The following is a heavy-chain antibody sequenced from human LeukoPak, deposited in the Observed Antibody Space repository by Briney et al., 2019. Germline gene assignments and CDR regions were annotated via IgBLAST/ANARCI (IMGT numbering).Heavy chain of an antibody. CDR1: GFTFSSYS. J-gene: IGHJ4*02. CDR2: ISSSSSTI. D-gene: IGHD1-26*01. Sequence: PGGSLRLSCAASGFTFSSYSMNWVRQAPGEGLEWVSYISSSSSTIYYADSVKGRFTISRDNAKNSLYLQMNSLRAEDTAVYYCARRRDSGSLQHFDYWGQGTLVTVSS. V-gene: IGHV3-48*04. CDR3: ARRRDSGSLQHFDY.